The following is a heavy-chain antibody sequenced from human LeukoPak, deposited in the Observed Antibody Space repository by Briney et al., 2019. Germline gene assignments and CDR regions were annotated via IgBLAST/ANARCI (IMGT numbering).Heavy chain of an antibody. Sequence: PGGSLRLSCAASGFTFSSYAMSWVRQAPGKGLEWVLAISGSGGSTYYADSVKGRFTISRDNSKNTLYLQMNSLRAEDTAVYYCAKVEDLITFGGVIVPIFDYWGQGTLVTVSS. J-gene: IGHJ4*02. CDR2: ISGSGGST. CDR3: AKVEDLITFGGVIVPIFDY. V-gene: IGHV3-23*01. CDR1: GFTFSSYA. D-gene: IGHD3-16*02.